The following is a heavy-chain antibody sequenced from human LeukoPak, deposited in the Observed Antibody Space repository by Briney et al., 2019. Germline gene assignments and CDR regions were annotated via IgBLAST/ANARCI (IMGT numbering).Heavy chain of an antibody. J-gene: IGHJ4*02. Sequence: SLRLSRAASGFTFDDYAMHWVRQAPGTGLEWVSGISLNSGSIGYADSVKGRFTIYRDNAKNSLYLQMNRLRAEDTALYYCAKDIGYSYASGCGYWGQGALVTVSS. CDR2: ISLNSGSI. CDR1: GFTFDDYA. V-gene: IGHV3-9*01. D-gene: IGHD5-18*01. CDR3: AKDIGYSYASGCGY.